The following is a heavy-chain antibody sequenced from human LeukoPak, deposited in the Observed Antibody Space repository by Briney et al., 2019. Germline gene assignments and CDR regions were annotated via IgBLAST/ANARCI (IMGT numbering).Heavy chain of an antibody. J-gene: IGHJ5*02. CDR3: AKAFGIAVAGAGT. V-gene: IGHV3-9*01. CDR1: GFTFDDYA. CDR2: ISWNSGSI. Sequence: GGSLRLSCAASGFTFDDYAMPWVRQAPGKGLEWVSGISWNSGSIGYADSVKGRFTISRDNAKNSLYLQMNSLRAEDTALYYCAKAFGIAVAGAGTWGQGTLVTVSS. D-gene: IGHD6-19*01.